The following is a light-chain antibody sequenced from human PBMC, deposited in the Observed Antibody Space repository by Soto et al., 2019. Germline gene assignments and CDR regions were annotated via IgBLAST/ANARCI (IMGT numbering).Light chain of an antibody. CDR2: AAS. CDR1: QSVSSS. CDR3: QQYESFSPYT. J-gene: IGKJ2*01. V-gene: IGKV1-5*01. Sequence: DIQMTQSPYTLSAFVGDRVTITCRASQSVSSSLAWYQQKPGKAPKLLIYAASTLESGVSSRFSGSGFGTEFTLTISSLQPDDFATYYCQQYESFSPYTLGQGTKVDIK.